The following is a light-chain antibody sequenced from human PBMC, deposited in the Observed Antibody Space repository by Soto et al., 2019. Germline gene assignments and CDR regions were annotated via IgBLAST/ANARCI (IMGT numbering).Light chain of an antibody. CDR2: EAS. J-gene: IGKJ1*01. CDR1: QSISNW. V-gene: IGKV1-5*03. Sequence: DIQMTQSPSTLSASVGDRVTITCRASQSISNWLAWYQQKPGKAPKLLIYEASSLESGVPSRFSGSGSGTEFTLTISSLQPDDFATYYCQQYKSYWTFGPGTKVDIK. CDR3: QQYKSYWT.